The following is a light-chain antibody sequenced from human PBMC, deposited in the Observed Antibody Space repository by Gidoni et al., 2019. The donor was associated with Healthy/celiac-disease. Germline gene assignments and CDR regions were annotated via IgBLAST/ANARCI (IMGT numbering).Light chain of an antibody. CDR1: QSVSSSY. V-gene: IGKV3-20*01. J-gene: IGKJ2*01. CDR2: GAS. Sequence: EIVLPQSSGILSLSAGKRAILSCGASQSVSSSYLAWYQQKPGQAPRLLIYGASSRDTGIPDMFSGSGSGTDFTLTISRLEPEDFALYYCQQYGSSPSTFXQXTQLXIK. CDR3: QQYGSSPST.